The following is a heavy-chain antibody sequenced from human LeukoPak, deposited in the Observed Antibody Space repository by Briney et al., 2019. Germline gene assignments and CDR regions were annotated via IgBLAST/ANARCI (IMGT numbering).Heavy chain of an antibody. CDR1: GSGFIFSNYG. D-gene: IGHD3-3*01. Sequence: AGGSLRLSCAASGSGFIFSNYGMRWVRQAPGKGLEWVSYITSSSSYIYYADSVKGRFTISRDNAKNSLYLQMNSLRAEDTAVYYCARDIFVGGVVKSPYNWFDPWGQGTLVTVSS. CDR3: ARDIFVGGVVKSPYNWFDP. V-gene: IGHV3-21*05. J-gene: IGHJ5*02. CDR2: ITSSSSYI.